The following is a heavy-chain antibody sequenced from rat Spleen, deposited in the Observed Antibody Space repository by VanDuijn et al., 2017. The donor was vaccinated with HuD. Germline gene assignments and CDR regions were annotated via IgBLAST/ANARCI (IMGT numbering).Heavy chain of an antibody. CDR3: ARRGYNNYWYFDF. Sequence: EVQLQESGPGLVKPSQSLSLTCSVTGYSITSNYWAWIRKFPGNKLEWMGYINSAGSTNYNPSLKSRISITRDTSKNQFFLQMNSLRSEDTATYYCARRGYNNYWYFDFWGPGTMVTVSS. CDR1: GYSITSNY. V-gene: IGHV3-3*01. J-gene: IGHJ1*01. D-gene: IGHD1-10*01. CDR2: INSAGST.